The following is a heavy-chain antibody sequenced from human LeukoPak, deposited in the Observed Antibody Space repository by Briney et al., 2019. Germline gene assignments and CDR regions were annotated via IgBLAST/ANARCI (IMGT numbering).Heavy chain of an antibody. D-gene: IGHD5-18*01. Sequence: GGSLRLSCAASGFTFSSYWMSWVRQAPGKGLERVANIKQDGSEKYYVGSVKGRFTVSRDNAKNSLYLQMTSLRVEDTAVYYCARDYYVDTTMVTANWGQGTLVTVSS. CDR3: ARDYYVDTTMVTAN. CDR2: IKQDGSEK. CDR1: GFTFSSYW. J-gene: IGHJ4*02. V-gene: IGHV3-7*01.